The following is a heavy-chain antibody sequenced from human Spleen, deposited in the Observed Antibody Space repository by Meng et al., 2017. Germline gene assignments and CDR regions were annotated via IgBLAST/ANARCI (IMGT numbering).Heavy chain of an antibody. V-gene: IGHV4-39*01. J-gene: IGHJ5*02. Sequence: QLQESGPGLVKPSRTLSLTCPVSGGSIRTSGYYWGWLRQPPGTGLEWIGSIGHSGFTYDTPSLKSRVTVSIDPSRNQFSLWLTSVTAADTAVYYCVRSSGWVKTGFDPWGQGTLVTVSS. D-gene: IGHD6-19*01. CDR3: VRSSGWVKTGFDP. CDR1: GGSIRTSGYY. CDR2: IGHSGFT.